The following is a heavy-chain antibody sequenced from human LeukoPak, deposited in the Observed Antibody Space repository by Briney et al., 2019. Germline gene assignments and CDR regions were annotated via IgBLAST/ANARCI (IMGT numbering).Heavy chain of an antibody. Sequence: GGSLRLSCAASGFTFSSYAMHWVRQAPGKGLEWVAVISFDGSNKYYADSVKGRFTISRDNSKTTLYLQMNSLRAEDTAVYYCARDLTGTLGYSFDYWGQGTLVTVSS. CDR3: ARDLTGTLGYSFDY. D-gene: IGHD2-8*02. V-gene: IGHV3-30-3*01. CDR2: ISFDGSNK. J-gene: IGHJ4*02. CDR1: GFTFSSYA.